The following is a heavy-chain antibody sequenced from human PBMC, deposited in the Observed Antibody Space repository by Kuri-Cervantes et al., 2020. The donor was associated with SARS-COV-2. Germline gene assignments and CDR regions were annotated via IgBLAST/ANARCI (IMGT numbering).Heavy chain of an antibody. CDR3: SRAGGISSGYYYRLDY. Sequence: ASVKVSCKASGYTFTGHYMHWVRQAPGQRLEWMGRINPNSGGTNYAKKFQGRVTMNRDTSISTAYMELSRLSTDDTAVYYCSRAGGISSGYYYRLDYWGQGTLVTVSS. D-gene: IGHD3-22*01. CDR1: GYTFTGHY. V-gene: IGHV1-2*06. J-gene: IGHJ4*02. CDR2: INPNSGGT.